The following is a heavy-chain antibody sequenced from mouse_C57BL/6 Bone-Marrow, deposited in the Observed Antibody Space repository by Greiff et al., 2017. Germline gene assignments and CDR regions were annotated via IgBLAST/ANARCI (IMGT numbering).Heavy chain of an antibody. CDR1: GYAFTNYL. J-gene: IGHJ3*01. D-gene: IGHD4-1*01. CDR3: ARSKNWDSWFAY. Sequence: QVQLQQSGAELVRPGTSVKVSCKASGYAFTNYLIEWVKQRPGQGLEWIGVINPGSGGTNYNEKFKGKATLHADKSSSTAYMQLSSLTSEDSAVYFCARSKNWDSWFAYWGQGTLVTVSA. CDR2: INPGSGGT. V-gene: IGHV1-54*01.